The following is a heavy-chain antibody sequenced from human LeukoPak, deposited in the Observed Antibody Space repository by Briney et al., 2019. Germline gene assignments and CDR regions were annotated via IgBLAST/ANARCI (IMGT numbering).Heavy chain of an antibody. CDR1: GGSIRRYY. CDR2: IYYIGST. Sequence: SETLSLTCTVSGGSIRRYYWSWIRQPPGKGLEWIGYIYYIGSTNYNPSLKSRVSISVDTSKNQFSLKLSSVTAADTAVYYCARTGSTVTMLYPFDHWGQGTLVTVSS. CDR3: ARTGSTVTMLYPFDH. J-gene: IGHJ4*02. D-gene: IGHD4-17*01. V-gene: IGHV4-59*01.